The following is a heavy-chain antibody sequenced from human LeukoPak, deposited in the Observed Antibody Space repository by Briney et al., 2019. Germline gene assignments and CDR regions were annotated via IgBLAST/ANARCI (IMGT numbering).Heavy chain of an antibody. Sequence: SETLSLTCAVSGGSIRSGTYYWSWIRQPAGKGLEWIAYIDTSETTNYNPSLKSRVTISVDTSKNHFSQKLSSVTAADTAVYYCARLPPAANGGSFDYWGQGTLVTVSS. CDR3: ARLPPAANGGSFDY. D-gene: IGHD2-2*01. V-gene: IGHV4-61*09. CDR1: GGSIRSGTYY. CDR2: IDTSETT. J-gene: IGHJ4*02.